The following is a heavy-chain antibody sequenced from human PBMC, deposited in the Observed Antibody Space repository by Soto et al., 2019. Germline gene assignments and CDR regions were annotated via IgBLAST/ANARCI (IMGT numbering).Heavy chain of an antibody. J-gene: IGHJ3*02. CDR2: INHSGST. Sequence: QVQLQQWGAGLLKPSETLSLTCAVYGGSFSGYYWSWIRQPPGKGLEWIGEINHSGSTNYNPSLKSRVTVEVDTSKNQFSLKLSSVTGADTAVYYCASQSDIVVVPAATGAFDIWGQGTMVTVSS. CDR3: ASQSDIVVVPAATGAFDI. D-gene: IGHD2-2*01. V-gene: IGHV4-34*01. CDR1: GGSFSGYY.